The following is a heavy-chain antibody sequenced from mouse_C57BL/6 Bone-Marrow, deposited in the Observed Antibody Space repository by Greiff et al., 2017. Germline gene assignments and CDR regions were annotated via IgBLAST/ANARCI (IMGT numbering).Heavy chain of an antibody. D-gene: IGHD1-1*01. Sequence: EVKVVESGGGLVQPGGSLSLSCAASGFTFTDYYMSWVRQPPGKALEWLGFIRNKANGYTTEYSASVKGRFTISRDNSQSILYLQMNALRAEDSATYYCARFPLITTVVDYWYFDVWGTGTTVTVSS. V-gene: IGHV7-3*01. CDR3: ARFPLITTVVDYWYFDV. CDR2: IRNKANGYTT. CDR1: GFTFTDYY. J-gene: IGHJ1*03.